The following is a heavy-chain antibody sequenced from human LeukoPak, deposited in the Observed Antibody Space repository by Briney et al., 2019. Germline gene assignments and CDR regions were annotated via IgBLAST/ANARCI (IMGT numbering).Heavy chain of an antibody. CDR2: ISGSGGST. J-gene: IGHJ4*02. D-gene: IGHD3-10*01. CDR3: AKCGHDSGSYYNAGYDY. Sequence: PGGSLRLSCAASGFTLSSYAMSWVRQAPGKGLEWVSAISGSGGSTYYADSVTGRVTISRESSKNTLYLQMNSLRAEDTAVYYCAKCGHDSGSYYNAGYDYWGQGTLVTVSS. V-gene: IGHV3-23*01. CDR1: GFTLSSYA.